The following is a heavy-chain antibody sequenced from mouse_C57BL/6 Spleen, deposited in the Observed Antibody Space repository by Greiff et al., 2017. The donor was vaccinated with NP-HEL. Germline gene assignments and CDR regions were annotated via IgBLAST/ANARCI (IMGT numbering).Heavy chain of an antibody. V-gene: IGHV1-81*01. J-gene: IGHJ2*01. CDR3: ARYGIILYGSIYYFDY. CDR1: GYTFTSYG. D-gene: IGHD1-1*01. CDR2: IYPRSGNT. Sequence: QVQLQQSGAELARPGASVKLSCKASGYTFTSYGISWVKQRTGQGLEWIGEIYPRSGNTYYNEKFKGKATLTADKSSSTAYMELRSLTSEDPAVYFCARYGIILYGSIYYFDYWGQGTTLTVSS.